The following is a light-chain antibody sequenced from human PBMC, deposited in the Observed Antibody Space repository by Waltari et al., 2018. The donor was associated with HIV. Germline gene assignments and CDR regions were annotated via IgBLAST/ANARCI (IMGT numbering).Light chain of an antibody. J-gene: IGLJ2*01. V-gene: IGLV2-8*01. CDR3: SSYAGRNNFVV. CDR2: EVS. Sequence: QSALTQPPSASGSPGQSVTISCTGTNNDVGGYNYVSWYQQHPGKAPKLMIYEVSKRPSGVPERFSGSKSGNTASLTVSGLQAEDEADYYCSSYAGRNNFVVFGGGTKLTVL. CDR1: NNDVGGYNY.